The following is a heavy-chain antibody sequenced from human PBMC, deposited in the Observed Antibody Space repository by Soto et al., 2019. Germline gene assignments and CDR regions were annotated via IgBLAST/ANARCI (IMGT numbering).Heavy chain of an antibody. V-gene: IGHV1-69*12. CDR1: GGTFSSYA. CDR2: IIPIFGTA. J-gene: IGHJ4*02. CDR3: ARDRNPRGIVRATTFDF. Sequence: QVQLVQSGAEVKKPGSSVKVSCKASGGTFSSYAISWVRQAPGQGLEWMGGIIPIFGTANYAQKFQGRVTITADESTSTAYMELSSLRFEDTAVYYCARDRNPRGIVRATTFDFWGQGTLVTVYS. D-gene: IGHD1-26*01.